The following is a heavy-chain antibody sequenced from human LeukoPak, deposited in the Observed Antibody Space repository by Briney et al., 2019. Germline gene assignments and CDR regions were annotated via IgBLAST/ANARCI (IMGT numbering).Heavy chain of an antibody. D-gene: IGHD2-2*01. CDR3: ARDTHCSSTSPDYYYDY. CDR1: GFTFSSYW. CDR2: INQDGSDK. Sequence: GGSLRLSCEASGFTFSSYWMGWVRQAPGKGLEWVANINQDGSDKYYVDSVKGRFTISRDNAKNSLYLQMNSLRAEDTAVYYCARDTHCSSTSPDYYYDYWGQGTLVTVSS. J-gene: IGHJ4*02. V-gene: IGHV3-7*01.